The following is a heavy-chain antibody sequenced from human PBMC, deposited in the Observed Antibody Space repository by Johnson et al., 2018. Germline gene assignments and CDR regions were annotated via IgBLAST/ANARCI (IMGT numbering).Heavy chain of an antibody. CDR1: GFIFSNYG. CDR3: AKDLEPAAIYQYGMDV. V-gene: IGHV3-30*18. D-gene: IGHD2-2*02. J-gene: IGHJ6*02. Sequence: QVQLVQSGGGVVQPGRSLRLSCAASGFIFSNYGMHWVRQAPGKGLEWVAVISYDGSNEYYADSVKGRFTISRDNSKNTLYLQMNSLRGEDTAMDYCAKDLEPAAIYQYGMDVWGQGTTVTVSS. CDR2: ISYDGSNE.